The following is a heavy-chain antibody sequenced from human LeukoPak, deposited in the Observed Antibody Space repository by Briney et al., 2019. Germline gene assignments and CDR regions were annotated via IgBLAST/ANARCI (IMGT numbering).Heavy chain of an antibody. CDR1: GFTFSSYW. V-gene: IGHV3-7*01. Sequence: PGGSLRLSCAAPGFTFSSYWMSWVRQAPGKGLEWVANIKQDGSEKYYVDSVKGRFTISRDNAKNSLYLQMNSLRAEDTAVYYCARDIVATIGVDYWGQGTLVTVSS. J-gene: IGHJ4*02. CDR2: IKQDGSEK. D-gene: IGHD5-12*01. CDR3: ARDIVATIGVDY.